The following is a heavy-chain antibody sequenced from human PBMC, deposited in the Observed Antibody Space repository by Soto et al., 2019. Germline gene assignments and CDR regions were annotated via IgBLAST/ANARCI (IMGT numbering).Heavy chain of an antibody. CDR2: ISYDGSNK. J-gene: IGHJ6*02. D-gene: IGHD3-22*01. Sequence: GGSLRLSCAASGFTFSSYAMHWVRQAPGKGLEWVAVISYDGSNKYYADSVKGRFTISRDNSKNTLYLQMNSLRAEDTAVYYCARDKINYYDSSGYHYGMDVWGQGTTVTVSS. V-gene: IGHV3-30-3*01. CDR3: ARDKINYYDSSGYHYGMDV. CDR1: GFTFSSYA.